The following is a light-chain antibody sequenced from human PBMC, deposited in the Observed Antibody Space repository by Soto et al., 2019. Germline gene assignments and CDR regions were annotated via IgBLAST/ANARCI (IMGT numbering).Light chain of an antibody. J-gene: IGLJ1*01. CDR2: EVS. V-gene: IGLV2-18*02. CDR1: SSDVGSNNR. Sequence: QSVLTQPPSLSGSPGQSVTISCTGTSSDVGSNNRVSWYQQPPGTAPKLMIYEVSNRPSGVPDRFSGSKSGNTASLTISGLRAEDEADYYCTSYTSSTTPCVFGTGTKVTVL. CDR3: TSYTSSTTPCV.